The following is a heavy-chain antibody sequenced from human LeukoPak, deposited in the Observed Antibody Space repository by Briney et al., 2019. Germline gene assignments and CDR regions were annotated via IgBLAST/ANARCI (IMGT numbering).Heavy chain of an antibody. Sequence: ASVKVSCKASGGTFSSYAISWVRQAPGQGLEWMGRIIPILGIANYAQKFQGRVTITADKSTSTAYMELSSLRSEDTAVYYCARTGDVDTAMATKYYYYYGMDVWGQGTTVTVS. D-gene: IGHD5-18*01. J-gene: IGHJ6*02. CDR1: GGTFSSYA. CDR3: ARTGDVDTAMATKYYYYYGMDV. V-gene: IGHV1-69*04. CDR2: IIPILGIA.